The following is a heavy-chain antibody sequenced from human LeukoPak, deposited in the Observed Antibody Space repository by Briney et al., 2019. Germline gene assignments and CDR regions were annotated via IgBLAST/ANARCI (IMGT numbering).Heavy chain of an antibody. CDR3: ARHGGYCSGGSCYSGGTFDY. Sequence: PSETLSLTCAVSGYSISSGYYWGWIRQPPGKGLEWIGSIYHSGSTYYNPSLKSRVTIPVDTSKNQFSLKLSSVTAADTAVYYCARHGGYCSGGSCYSGGTFDYWGQGTLVTVSS. V-gene: IGHV4-38-2*01. D-gene: IGHD2-15*01. J-gene: IGHJ4*02. CDR2: IYHSGST. CDR1: GYSISSGYY.